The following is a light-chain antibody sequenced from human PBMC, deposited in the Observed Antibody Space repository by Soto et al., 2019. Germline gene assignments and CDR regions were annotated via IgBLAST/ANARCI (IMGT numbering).Light chain of an antibody. CDR1: QSVSSY. Sequence: EIVWTQSPATLSLSPGERATLSCMASQSVSSYLAWYQQKPGQAPRLLIYDASNRATGIPARFSGSGSGTDFTLTISSLEPEDFAVYYCQQRSNWPPFAFGPGTKVDIK. CDR2: DAS. CDR3: QQRSNWPPFA. V-gene: IGKV3-11*01. J-gene: IGKJ3*01.